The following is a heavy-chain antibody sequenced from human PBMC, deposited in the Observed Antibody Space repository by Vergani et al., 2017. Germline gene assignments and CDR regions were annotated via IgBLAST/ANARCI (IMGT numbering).Heavy chain of an antibody. CDR1: GGSISSYY. V-gene: IGHV4-59*01. CDR2: IYYSGCT. D-gene: IGHD1-26*01. CDR3: ARQVVGAAFDP. Sequence: QVQLQESGPGLVKPSETLSLTCTVSGGSISSYYWSWIRQPPGKGLEWIGYIYYSGCTNYNPSLKSRVTISVDTSKNQFSLKLSSVTAADTAVYYCARQVVGAAFDPWGQGTLVTVSS. J-gene: IGHJ5*02.